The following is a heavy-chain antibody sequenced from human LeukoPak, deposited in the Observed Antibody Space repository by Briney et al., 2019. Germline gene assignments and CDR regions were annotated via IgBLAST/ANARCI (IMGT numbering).Heavy chain of an antibody. CDR1: EFTFSSYA. CDR2: ISYDGSNK. Sequence: GRSLRLSCAASEFTFSSYAMHWVRQAPGKGLEWVAVISYDGSNKYYADSVKGRFTISRDNSKNTLYLQMNSLRAEDTAVYYCARDSHYAFDIWGQGTMVTVSS. CDR3: ARDSHYAFDI. J-gene: IGHJ3*02. V-gene: IGHV3-30-3*01.